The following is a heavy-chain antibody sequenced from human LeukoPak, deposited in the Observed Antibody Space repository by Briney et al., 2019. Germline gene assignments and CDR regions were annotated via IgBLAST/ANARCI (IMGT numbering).Heavy chain of an antibody. CDR1: GGSFSGYY. CDR2: INHSGST. D-gene: IGHD5-24*01. CDR3: ARREIRDGYNF. V-gene: IGHV4-34*01. Sequence: PSETLSLTCAVYGGSFSGYYWSWIRQPPGKGLEWIGEINHSGSTNYNPSLKSRVTIPVDTSKNQFSLKLSSVTAADTAVYYCARREIRDGYNFWGQGTLVTVSS. J-gene: IGHJ4*02.